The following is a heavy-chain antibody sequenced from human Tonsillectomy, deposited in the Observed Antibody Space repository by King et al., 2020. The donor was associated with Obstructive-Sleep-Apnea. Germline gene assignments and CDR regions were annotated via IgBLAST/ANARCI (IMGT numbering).Heavy chain of an antibody. CDR1: GGSIGSNSYY. Sequence: QLQESGPGLVKPSETLSLTCTVSGGSIGSNSYYWGWIRQPPGKGLEWIGNTYYTGTTYYNPSLKGRVTISVDTSKNQFSLILTSVTAADTAGYYCASESLYYYDSSGYYYRTPDYWGQGTLVTVSS. V-gene: IGHV4-39*07. CDR2: TYYTGTT. CDR3: ASESLYYYDSSGYYYRTPDY. D-gene: IGHD3-22*01. J-gene: IGHJ4*02.